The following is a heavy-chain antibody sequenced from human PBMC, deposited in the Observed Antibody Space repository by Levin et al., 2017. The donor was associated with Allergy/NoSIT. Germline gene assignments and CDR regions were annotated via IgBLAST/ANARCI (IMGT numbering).Heavy chain of an antibody. Sequence: GASVKVSCAASGFTFKNFWMSWVRQAPGKGLEWVANIKEDGSETYYAGSVGGRFTVSRDDAENSVYLQINTLRAEDTAVYYCARTDIEVIAFDSWGQGALVTVSS. D-gene: IGHD5-12*01. CDR1: GFTFKNFW. CDR3: ARTDIEVIAFDS. V-gene: IGHV3-7*01. CDR2: IKEDGSET. J-gene: IGHJ4*02.